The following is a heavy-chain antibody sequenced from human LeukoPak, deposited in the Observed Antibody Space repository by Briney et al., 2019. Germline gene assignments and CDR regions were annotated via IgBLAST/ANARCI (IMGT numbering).Heavy chain of an antibody. CDR2: ISYDGISK. V-gene: IGHV3-30*03. CDR1: GFIFSNYG. Sequence: GGSLRLSCAASGFIFSNYGINWVRQAPGKGLEWVAVISYDGISKYYADSVKGRFTISRDNSKNTLYLQMNSLRPEDTAVYYCARGIRFRRYYYYMDVWGKGTTVTVSS. D-gene: IGHD3-3*01. CDR3: ARGIRFRRYYYYMDV. J-gene: IGHJ6*03.